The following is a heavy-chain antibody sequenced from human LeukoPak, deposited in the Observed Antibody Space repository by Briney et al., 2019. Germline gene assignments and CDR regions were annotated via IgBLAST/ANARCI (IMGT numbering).Heavy chain of an antibody. CDR2: IYYSGST. J-gene: IGHJ3*02. D-gene: IGHD3-22*01. CDR3: ASYYYDSSGYQSYAFDI. CDR1: GGSISSSSYY. V-gene: IGHV4-39*07. Sequence: SETLSLTCIVSGGSISSSSYYWGWIRQPPGKGLEWIGSIYYSGSTYYNPSLKSRVTISVDTSKNQFSLKLSSVTAVDTAVYYCASYYYDSSGYQSYAFDIWGQGTMVTVSS.